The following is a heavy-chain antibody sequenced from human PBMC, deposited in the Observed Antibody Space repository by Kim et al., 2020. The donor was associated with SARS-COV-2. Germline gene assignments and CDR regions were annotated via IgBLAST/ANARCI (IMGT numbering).Heavy chain of an antibody. CDR3: ARGGGYSLDV. CDR2: VYITCSS. J-gene: IGHJ6*02. CDR1: GGSIRSCC. V-gene: IGHV4-59*13. Sequence: SETLSLTCSVSGGSIRSCCRCWIWKRQDQAMERMWNVYITCSSNSNPSLYIRVSVSIDTSTYQYSLYLRSVTAADAATSEYARGGGYSLDVWGQGTLVTV. D-gene: IGHD2-15*01.